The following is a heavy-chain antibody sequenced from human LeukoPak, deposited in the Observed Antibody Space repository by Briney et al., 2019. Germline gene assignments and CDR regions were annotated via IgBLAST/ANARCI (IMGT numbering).Heavy chain of an antibody. CDR2: INHSGST. D-gene: IGHD6-19*01. J-gene: IGHJ4*02. CDR1: GGSFSGYY. CDR3: ARGVRSGWYVNYFDY. Sequence: PSETLSLTCAVYGGSFSGYYWSWIRQPPGKGLEWIGEINHSGSTNYNPSLKSRVTISVDTSKNQFSLKLSSVTAADTAVYYCARGVRSGWYVNYFDYWGQGTLVTASS. V-gene: IGHV4-34*01.